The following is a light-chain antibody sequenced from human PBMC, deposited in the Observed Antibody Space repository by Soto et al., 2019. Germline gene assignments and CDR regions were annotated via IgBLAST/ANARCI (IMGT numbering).Light chain of an antibody. CDR3: QQYLSYPYT. V-gene: IGKV1-8*01. Sequence: AIRMTQSPSSFSASTGDRVTITCRASQGISSYLAWYQQKPGKDPKLLIYAAATLQRGAPSRFSASGSGTDFTLTISRLQSEDFATYYCQQYLSYPYTFGQGTKLEI. J-gene: IGKJ2*01. CDR2: AAA. CDR1: QGISSY.